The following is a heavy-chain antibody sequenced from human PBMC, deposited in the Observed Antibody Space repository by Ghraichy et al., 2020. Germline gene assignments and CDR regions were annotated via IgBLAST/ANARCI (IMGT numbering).Heavy chain of an antibody. Sequence: SVKVSCKASGGTFSSYAISWVRQAPGQGLEWMGGIIPIFGTANYAQKFQGRVTITADESTSTAYMELSSLRSEDTAVYYCARGDYYDSSGYGPIDYWGQGTLVTVSS. CDR2: IIPIFGTA. CDR3: ARGDYYDSSGYGPIDY. V-gene: IGHV1-69*13. CDR1: GGTFSSYA. D-gene: IGHD3-22*01. J-gene: IGHJ4*02.